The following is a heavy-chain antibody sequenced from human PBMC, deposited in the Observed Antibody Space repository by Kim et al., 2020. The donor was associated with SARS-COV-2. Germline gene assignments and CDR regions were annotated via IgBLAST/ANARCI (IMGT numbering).Heavy chain of an antibody. J-gene: IGHJ4*02. V-gene: IGHV4-39*07. CDR3: AREMREDSDY. CDR2: ST. Sequence: STSYSPSLKSRVTISVDTSKNQFSLKLSSVTAADTAVYYCAREMREDSDYWGQGTLVTVSS.